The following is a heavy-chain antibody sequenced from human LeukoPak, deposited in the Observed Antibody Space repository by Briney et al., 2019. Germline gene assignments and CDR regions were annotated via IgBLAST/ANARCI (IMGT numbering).Heavy chain of an antibody. V-gene: IGHV3-43*02. Sequence: GESLRLSCAASGFTFDDYAMHWVRQAPGKGLELVSLISGDGGSTYYADSVKGRFTISRDNSKNSLYLQMNSLRTEDTALYNCAKDKTAAAGDNFDYWGQGTLVTVSS. CDR2: ISGDGGST. CDR1: GFTFDDYA. CDR3: AKDKTAAAGDNFDY. J-gene: IGHJ4*02. D-gene: IGHD6-13*01.